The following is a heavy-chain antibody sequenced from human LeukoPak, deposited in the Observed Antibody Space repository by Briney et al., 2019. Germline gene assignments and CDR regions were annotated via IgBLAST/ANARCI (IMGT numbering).Heavy chain of an antibody. Sequence: GGSLRLSCAASGFTFSTYAMSWVRQAPGKGLEWVSSFSGSGGGTYYADSVKGRFTISRDNSKNTLYLQMNSLRAEDTAVYYCARSGYNRFDYWGQGTLVTVSP. V-gene: IGHV3-23*01. CDR2: FSGSGGGT. CDR3: ARSGYNRFDY. J-gene: IGHJ4*02. D-gene: IGHD5-24*01. CDR1: GFTFSTYA.